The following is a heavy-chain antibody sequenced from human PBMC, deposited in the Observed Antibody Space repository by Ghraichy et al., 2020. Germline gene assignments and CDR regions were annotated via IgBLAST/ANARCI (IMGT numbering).Heavy chain of an antibody. V-gene: IGHV3-48*03. Sequence: GGSLRLSCAASGFTFRSYEMDWVRQAPGKGLEWLAWIPGTSSNRLYAESVKGRFTISRDNAKNLLYLQMNSLRVEDTAIYYCASEADYGDYHAFHIWGQGTTVTVSS. CDR2: IPGTSSNR. CDR3: ASEADYGDYHAFHI. J-gene: IGHJ3*02. CDR1: GFTFRSYE. D-gene: IGHD4-17*01.